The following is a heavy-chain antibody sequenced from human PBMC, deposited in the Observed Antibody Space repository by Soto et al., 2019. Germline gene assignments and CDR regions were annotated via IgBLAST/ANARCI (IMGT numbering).Heavy chain of an antibody. V-gene: IGHV4-31*03. CDR3: AGYNYYYYYGMDV. CDR2: IYYSGST. D-gene: IGHD5-12*01. CDR1: GGSISSGGYY. Sequence: QVQLQESGPGLVKPSQTLSLTCTVSGGSISSGGYYWSWIRQHPGKGPEWNGYIYYSGSTYYNPSLKSRVTISVDTSKNQFSLKLSSVTAADTAVYYCAGYNYYYYYGMDVWGQGTTVTVSS. J-gene: IGHJ6*02.